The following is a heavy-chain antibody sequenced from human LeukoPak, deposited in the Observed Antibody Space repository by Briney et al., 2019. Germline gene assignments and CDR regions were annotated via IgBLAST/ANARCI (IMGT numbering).Heavy chain of an antibody. Sequence: GGSLRLSCAASGFTFSSYAMSWVRQAPGKGLEWVSSISGTAISTYYAISVKGRSTISRDNSKNTLSLQMDSLRAEDTAVYYCAKPVGGGLEPDYWGQGTLVTVYS. D-gene: IGHD1-26*01. CDR1: GFTFSSYA. CDR3: AKPVGGGLEPDY. J-gene: IGHJ4*02. V-gene: IGHV3-23*01. CDR2: ISGTAIST.